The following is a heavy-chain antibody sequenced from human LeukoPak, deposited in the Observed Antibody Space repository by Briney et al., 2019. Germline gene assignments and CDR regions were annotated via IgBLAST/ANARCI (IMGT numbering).Heavy chain of an antibody. D-gene: IGHD3-22*01. CDR3: ARDYYVSSGDAFDI. CDR1: GGSISSYY. V-gene: IGHV4-59*01. J-gene: IGHJ3*02. Sequence: PSETLSLTCTVSGGSISSYYWSWIRQPPGKGLEWIGYIYYSGSTNYNPSLKSRVTISVDTSKNQFSLKLSSVTAADTAVYYCARDYYVSSGDAFDIWGQGTMVTVSS. CDR2: IYYSGST.